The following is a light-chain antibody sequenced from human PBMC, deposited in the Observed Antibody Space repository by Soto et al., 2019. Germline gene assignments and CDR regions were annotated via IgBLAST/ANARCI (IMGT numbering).Light chain of an antibody. Sequence: IKVTQSRSTLSESVDDRVAITCRASQRITSWLAWYQQKPGKAPKLLIYKASNLKSGVPLRFSGSGSGTEFTLIISILQSEDSAVYYCQQYNSWLWTFGQGTKVDIK. J-gene: IGKJ1*01. CDR1: QRITSW. CDR3: QQYNSWLWT. CDR2: KAS. V-gene: IGKV1-5*03.